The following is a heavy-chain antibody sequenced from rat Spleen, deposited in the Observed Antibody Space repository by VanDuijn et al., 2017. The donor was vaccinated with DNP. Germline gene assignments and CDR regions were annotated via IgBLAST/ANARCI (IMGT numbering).Heavy chain of an antibody. CDR2: ITNTGDST. Sequence: EVQLVESGGGLVQPGRSLKLSCAASGFTFSNYYMAWVRQAPTKGLEWVASITNTGDSTYYSDSVKGRFNISRDNAKSTLYLQVNSLRSEDTATYYCTSNPHIRTAAPFDYWGQGVMVTVSS. CDR3: TSNPHIRTAAPFDY. CDR1: GFTFSNYY. V-gene: IGHV5-27*01. D-gene: IGHD3-8*01. J-gene: IGHJ2*01.